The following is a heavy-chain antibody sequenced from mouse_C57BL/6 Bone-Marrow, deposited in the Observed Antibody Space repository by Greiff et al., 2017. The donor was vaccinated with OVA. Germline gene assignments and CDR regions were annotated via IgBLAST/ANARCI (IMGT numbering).Heavy chain of an antibody. CDR1: GFTFSSYG. V-gene: IGHV5-6*01. CDR2: ISSGGSYT. Sequence: DVQLQESGGDLVKPGGSLKLSCAASGFTFSSYGMSWVRQTPDKRLEWVATISSGGSYTYYPDSVKGRFTISRDNAKNTLYLQMSSLKSEDTAMYYCTLWAMDYWGQGTSVTVSS. CDR3: TLWAMDY. J-gene: IGHJ4*01. D-gene: IGHD1-1*02.